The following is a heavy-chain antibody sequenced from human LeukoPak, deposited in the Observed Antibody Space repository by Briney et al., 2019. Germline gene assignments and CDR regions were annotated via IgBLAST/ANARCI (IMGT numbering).Heavy chain of an antibody. V-gene: IGHV4-59*01. Sequence: PSETLSLTCAVYGGSFGGYYWSWIRQPPGKGLEWIGYIYYSGSTNYNPSLKSRVTISVDTSKNQFSLKLSSVTAADTAVYYCAREAGSSVESYFDYWGQGTLVTVSS. D-gene: IGHD5-24*01. CDR3: AREAGSSVESYFDY. J-gene: IGHJ4*02. CDR1: GGSFGGYY. CDR2: IYYSGST.